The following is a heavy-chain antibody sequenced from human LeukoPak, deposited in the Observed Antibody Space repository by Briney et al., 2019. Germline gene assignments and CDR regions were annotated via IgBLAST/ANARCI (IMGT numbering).Heavy chain of an antibody. V-gene: IGHV4-31*09. D-gene: IGHD3-10*02. CDR2: IYYSGST. CDR1: GGSISSGGYY. Sequence: PSETLSLTCTVSGGSISSGGYYWSWIRQHPGKGLEWIGYIYYSGSTYYNPSLKSRVTISVDKSRNQFSLKLSSVTAADTAVYYCAVHSFTMFYTYWGQGTLVTVSS. CDR3: AVHSFTMFYTY. J-gene: IGHJ4*02.